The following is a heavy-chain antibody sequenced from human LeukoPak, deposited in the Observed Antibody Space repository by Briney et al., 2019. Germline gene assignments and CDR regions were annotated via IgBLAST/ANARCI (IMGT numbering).Heavy chain of an antibody. CDR3: ARDRYYYGSGSYNNWFDP. D-gene: IGHD3-10*01. CDR2: IYTSGST. V-gene: IGHV4-4*07. J-gene: IGHJ5*02. Sequence: SETLSLTCAVSGGSISSYYWSWIRQPAGKGLEWIGRIYTSGSTNYNPSLKSRVTMSVDTSKNQFSLKLSSVTAADTAVYYCARDRYYYGSGSYNNWFDPWGQGTLVTVSS. CDR1: GGSISSYY.